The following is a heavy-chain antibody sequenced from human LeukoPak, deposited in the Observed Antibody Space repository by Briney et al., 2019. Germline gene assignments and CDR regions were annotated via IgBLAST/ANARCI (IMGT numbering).Heavy chain of an antibody. V-gene: IGHV3-30*18. D-gene: IGHD6-19*01. Sequence: GGSLRLSCAVSGFRFNSHHMHWVRQAPNKGLEWVAVAPHDRSSPSHAASVNGRFTISRDNSKNTLYLQMNSLRAEDTAVYYCAKENGLVHFDYWGQGTLVTVSS. CDR1: GFRFNSHH. CDR3: AKENGLVHFDY. J-gene: IGHJ4*02. CDR2: APHDRSSP.